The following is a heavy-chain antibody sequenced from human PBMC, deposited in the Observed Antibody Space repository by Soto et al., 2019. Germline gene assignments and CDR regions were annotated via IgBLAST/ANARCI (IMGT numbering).Heavy chain of an antibody. CDR2: INPNSGGT. CDR3: ARVRGVATIVYFYGMDV. D-gene: IGHD5-12*01. J-gene: IGHJ6*02. CDR1: GYTFTGYY. Sequence: GASVKVSCKASGYTFTGYYMHWVRQAPGQGLEWMGWINPNSGGTNYAQKFQGWVTMTRDTSISTAHMELSRLRSDDTAVYYCARVRGVATIVYFYGMDVWGQGTTVTVSS. V-gene: IGHV1-2*04.